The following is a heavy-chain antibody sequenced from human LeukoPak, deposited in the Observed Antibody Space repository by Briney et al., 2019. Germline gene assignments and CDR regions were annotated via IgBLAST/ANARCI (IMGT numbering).Heavy chain of an antibody. J-gene: IGHJ5*02. V-gene: IGHV1-2*02. CDR1: GYTFKNYY. D-gene: IGHD4-11*01. CDR2: INPNTGGT. Sequence: ASVKVSCTASGYTFKNYYMHWVRQAPGQGLEWMGWINPNTGGTNYAQKFKGRVTMTRDMSITTAYMELSRLRSDDTAVYYCARERGVWTGTKLTSQKWFDPWGQGTLVTVSS. CDR3: ARERGVWTGTKLTSQKWFDP.